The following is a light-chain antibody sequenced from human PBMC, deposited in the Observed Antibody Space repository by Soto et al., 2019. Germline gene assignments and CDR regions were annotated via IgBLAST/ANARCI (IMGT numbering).Light chain of an antibody. V-gene: IGLV2-14*01. CDR1: SSDVGGYNY. J-gene: IGLJ1*01. CDR2: EVS. CDR3: SSYTSSTIPSV. Sequence: QSAMTQPASLSGSPGQSITISCTGTSSDVGGYNYVTWYQQYPGKAPKIMIYEVSNRPSGVANRVSGSKSGNTASLPISGLQPEAEADYYSSSYTSSTIPSVFGPGTKLTV.